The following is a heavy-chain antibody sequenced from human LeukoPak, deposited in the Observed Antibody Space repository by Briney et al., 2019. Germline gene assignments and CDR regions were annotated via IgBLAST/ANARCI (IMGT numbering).Heavy chain of an antibody. CDR1: GGSFSGYY. D-gene: IGHD3-10*01. CDR2: INHSGST. CDR3: ARGPATMVRGRYFDY. Sequence: PSETLSLTCAVYGGSFSGYYWSWIRQPPGKGLEWIGEINHSGSTNYNPSLKSRVTISVDTSKNQFSLKLSSVTAADTAVYYCARGPATMVRGRYFDYWGQGTLVTVSS. J-gene: IGHJ4*02. V-gene: IGHV4-34*01.